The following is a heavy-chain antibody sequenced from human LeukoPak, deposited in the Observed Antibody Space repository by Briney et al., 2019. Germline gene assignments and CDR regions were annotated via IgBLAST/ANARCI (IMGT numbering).Heavy chain of an antibody. J-gene: IGHJ6*03. Sequence: SETLSLTCTVSGGSISSSSYYWGWIRQPPGKGLEWIGSIYYSGSTYYNPSLKSRVTISVDTSKNQFSLKLSSVTAADTAVYYCARGGGGAGQSSSSWYFWDYYYMDVWGKGTTVTVSS. D-gene: IGHD6-13*01. CDR1: GGSISSSSYY. V-gene: IGHV4-39*07. CDR3: ARGGGGAGQSSSSWYFWDYYYMDV. CDR2: IYYSGST.